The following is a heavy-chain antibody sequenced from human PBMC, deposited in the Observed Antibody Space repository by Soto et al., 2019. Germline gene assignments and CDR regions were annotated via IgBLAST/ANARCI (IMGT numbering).Heavy chain of an antibody. D-gene: IGHD2-15*01. V-gene: IGHV4-39*01. J-gene: IGHJ4*02. CDR2: IYYSGNT. Sequence: QLQLQESGPGLVKPSETLSLTCAVSGASISSSMYYWGWIRQPPGKGLEWIGSIYYSGNTYYNPSLKSRVTISVDTSKNQFSLKLSSVTAADTAVYYWARHCRVGSGASCYFDYWGQGTLVTVSS. CDR1: GASISSSMYY. CDR3: ARHCRVGSGASCYFDY.